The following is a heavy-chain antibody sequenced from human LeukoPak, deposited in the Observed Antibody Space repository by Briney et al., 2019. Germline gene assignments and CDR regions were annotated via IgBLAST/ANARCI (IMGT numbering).Heavy chain of an antibody. D-gene: IGHD3-22*01. J-gene: IGHJ4*02. Sequence: ASVKVSCKASGGTFSSYAISWVRQAPGQGLEWMGWISAYNGNTNYAQKLQGRVTMTTDTSTSTAYMELRSLRSDDTAVYYCARGVPYDSSVYYQPFDYWGQGTLVTVSS. CDR3: ARGVPYDSSVYYQPFDY. V-gene: IGHV1-18*01. CDR1: GGTFSSYA. CDR2: ISAYNGNT.